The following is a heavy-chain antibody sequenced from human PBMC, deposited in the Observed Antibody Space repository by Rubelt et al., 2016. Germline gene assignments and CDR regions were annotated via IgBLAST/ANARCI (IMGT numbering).Heavy chain of an antibody. Sequence: QVQLQESGPGLVKPSQTLSLTCTVSGGSVSSGGVPWTWLRQYPGEGMEWIVYIYFSGETVYNESLKSQLSLSIDPSKNQFSLKLNSVTAADTAVYYCARLVWSGSVYVDSWGQGTLVTVSA. J-gene: IGHJ4*02. CDR3: ARLVWSGSVYVDS. CDR1: GGSVSSGGVP. CDR2: IYFSGET. V-gene: IGHV4-31*01. D-gene: IGHD3-3*01.